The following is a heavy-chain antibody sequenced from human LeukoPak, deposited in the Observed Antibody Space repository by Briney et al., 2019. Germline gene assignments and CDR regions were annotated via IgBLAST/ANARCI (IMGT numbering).Heavy chain of an antibody. CDR3: ASGGITIFGVVIKTFDY. J-gene: IGHJ4*02. CDR2: IYYSGST. D-gene: IGHD3-3*01. CDR1: GGSISSSSYY. V-gene: IGHV4-39*01. Sequence: SETLSLTCTVSGGSISSSSYYWGWIRQPPGKGLEWIGSIYYSGSTYYNPSLKSRVTISVDTSKNQFSLKLSSVTAADTAVYYCASGGITIFGVVIKTFDYWGQGTLVTVSS.